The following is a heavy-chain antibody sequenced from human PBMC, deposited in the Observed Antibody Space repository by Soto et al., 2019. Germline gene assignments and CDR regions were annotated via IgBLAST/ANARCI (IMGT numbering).Heavy chain of an antibody. CDR2: ISWNSGSI. D-gene: IGHD3-9*01. Sequence: EVQLVESGGGLVQPGRSLRLSCAASGFTFDDYAMHWVRQAPGKGLEWVSGISWNSGSIGYADSVKGRFTISRDNAKNSLYLQMNSLRAEDTALYYCAKDLGPDILTGFDLWGRGTLVTVSS. V-gene: IGHV3-9*01. CDR1: GFTFDDYA. CDR3: AKDLGPDILTGFDL. J-gene: IGHJ2*01.